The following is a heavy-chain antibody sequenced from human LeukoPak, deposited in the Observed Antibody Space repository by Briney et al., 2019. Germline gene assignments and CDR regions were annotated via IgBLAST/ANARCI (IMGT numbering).Heavy chain of an antibody. CDR1: GGSISSYY. CDR3: ARHDYYYYGMDV. Sequence: SETLSLTCTVSGGSISSYYWSWIRQPPGKGLEWIGHIYHSGSTNYNPSLKSRVTISVDTSKNQFSLKLSSVTAADTAVYYCARHDYYYYGMDVWGQGTTVTVSS. J-gene: IGHJ6*02. V-gene: IGHV4-59*08. CDR2: IYHSGST.